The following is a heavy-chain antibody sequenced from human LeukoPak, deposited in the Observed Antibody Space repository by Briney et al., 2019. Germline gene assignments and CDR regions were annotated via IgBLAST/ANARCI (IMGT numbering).Heavy chain of an antibody. V-gene: IGHV4-61*08. CDR1: GGSISSGDYY. Sequence: SETLSLTCTVSGGSISSGDYYWSWIRQPPGKGLEWIGYIYYSGSTNYNPSLKSRVTISVDTSKNQFSLKLSSVTAADTAVYYCARTHQLLFVNWFDPWGQGTLVTVSS. J-gene: IGHJ5*02. CDR3: ARTHQLLFVNWFDP. D-gene: IGHD2-2*01. CDR2: IYYSGST.